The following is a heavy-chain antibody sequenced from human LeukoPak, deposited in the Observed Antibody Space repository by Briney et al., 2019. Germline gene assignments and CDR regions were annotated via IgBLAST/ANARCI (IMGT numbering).Heavy chain of an antibody. Sequence: SETLSLTCAVYGGSFSGYYWSWIRQPPGKGLEWIGEINHSGSTNYNPSLKSRVTISVDTSKNQFSPKLSSVTAADTAVYYCAREGYDILTLGYWGQGTLVTVSS. CDR3: AREGYDILTLGY. CDR2: INHSGST. D-gene: IGHD3-9*01. J-gene: IGHJ4*02. V-gene: IGHV4-34*01. CDR1: GGSFSGYY.